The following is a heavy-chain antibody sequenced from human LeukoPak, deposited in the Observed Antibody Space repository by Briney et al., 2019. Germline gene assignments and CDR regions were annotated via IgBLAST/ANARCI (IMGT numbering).Heavy chain of an antibody. Sequence: GGSLRLSCAASGFTLSNAWMSWVRQAPGKGLEWVGRIKSKTDGGTTDYAAPVKGRFTISRDDSKNTLYLQMNSLKTEDTAVYHCTTDRGGYCSSTSCYIGAFDIWGQGTMVTVSS. CDR2: IKSKTDGGTT. J-gene: IGHJ3*02. D-gene: IGHD2-2*02. CDR1: GFTLSNAW. CDR3: TTDRGGYCSSTSCYIGAFDI. V-gene: IGHV3-15*01.